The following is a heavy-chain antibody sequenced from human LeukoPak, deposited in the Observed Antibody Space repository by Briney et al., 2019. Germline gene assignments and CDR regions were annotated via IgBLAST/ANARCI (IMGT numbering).Heavy chain of an antibody. Sequence: PGGSLRLSCAASGFTFSSYGMHWVRQAPGKGLEWVAVISYDGSNKYYADSVKGRFTISRDNSKNTLYLQMNSLRAEDTAVYYCAKDLLFQGVDIVATNFDYWGQGTLVTVSS. CDR3: AKDLLFQGVDIVATNFDY. J-gene: IGHJ4*02. CDR2: ISYDGSNK. V-gene: IGHV3-30*18. CDR1: GFTFSSYG. D-gene: IGHD5-12*01.